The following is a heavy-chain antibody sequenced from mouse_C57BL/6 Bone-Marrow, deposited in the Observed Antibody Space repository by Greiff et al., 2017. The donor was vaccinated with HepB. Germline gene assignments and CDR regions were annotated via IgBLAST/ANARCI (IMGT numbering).Heavy chain of an antibody. CDR2: INYDGSST. CDR3: ARDRGGSSGYPYFDY. V-gene: IGHV5-16*01. D-gene: IGHD3-2*02. Sequence: EVKLVESEGGLVQPGSSMKLSCTASGFTFSDYYMAWVRQVPEKGLEWVANINYDGSSTYYLDSLKSRFIISRDNAKNILYLQMSSLKSEDTATYYCARDRGGSSGYPYFDYWGQGTTLTVSS. CDR1: GFTFSDYY. J-gene: IGHJ2*01.